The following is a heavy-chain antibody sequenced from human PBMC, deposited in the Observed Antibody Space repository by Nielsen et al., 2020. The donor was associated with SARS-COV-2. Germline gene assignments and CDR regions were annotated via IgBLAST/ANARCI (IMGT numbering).Heavy chain of an antibody. V-gene: IGHV1-8*01. CDR2: MNTNSGNT. CDR1: GYTFTSYD. Sequence: ASVKVSCKASGYTFTSYDINWVRQDTGQGLEWMGWMNTNSGNTGYAQKFQGRVTMTRNTSISTVYMELSSLRSDDTAVYYCARDSSWTYRRVDYWGQGTLVTVSS. CDR3: ARDSSWTYRRVDY. J-gene: IGHJ4*02. D-gene: IGHD3-22*01.